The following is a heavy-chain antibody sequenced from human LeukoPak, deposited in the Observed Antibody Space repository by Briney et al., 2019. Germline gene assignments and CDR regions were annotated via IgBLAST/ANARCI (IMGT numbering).Heavy chain of an antibody. CDR3: ARALNFYYMDV. Sequence: PSETLSLTCTVSGGSISSGSYYWSWIRQPAGKGLEWIGRIYTSGSTNYNPSLKSRVTISVDTSKNQFSLKLGSVTAADTAVYYCARALNFYYMDVWGKGTTVTISS. V-gene: IGHV4-61*02. CDR2: IYTSGST. J-gene: IGHJ6*03. CDR1: GGSISSGSYY.